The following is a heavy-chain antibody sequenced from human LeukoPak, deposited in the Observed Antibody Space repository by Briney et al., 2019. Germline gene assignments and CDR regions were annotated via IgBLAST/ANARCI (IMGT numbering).Heavy chain of an antibody. CDR1: GGSISSSSYY. V-gene: IGHV4-39*07. D-gene: IGHD5-18*01. CDR3: ARAVQLWFVDY. CDR2: IHYSGST. Sequence: PSETLSLTCTVSGGSISSSSYYWAWIRQPPGKGLEWIGSIHYSGSTYYNPSLQSRVTISIDTSKNQFSLKLSSVTAADTAVYYCARAVQLWFVDYWGQGTLVTVSS. J-gene: IGHJ4*02.